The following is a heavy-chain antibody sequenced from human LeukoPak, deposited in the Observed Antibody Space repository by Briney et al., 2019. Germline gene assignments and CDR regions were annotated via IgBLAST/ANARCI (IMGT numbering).Heavy chain of an antibody. CDR2: IYYRGST. J-gene: IGHJ4*02. CDR1: GGSISSGGYY. V-gene: IGHV4-31*03. D-gene: IGHD4-23*01. Sequence: PSETLSLTCTVSGGSISSGGYYWSWLRQHPGKGLERFGYIYYRGSTYFNPSLKSRVTISVDTSKNQFSLKLSSVTAADTAVYYWARVFLYDYGGNSRPYFDYWGQGTLVTVSS. CDR3: ARVFLYDYGGNSRPYFDY.